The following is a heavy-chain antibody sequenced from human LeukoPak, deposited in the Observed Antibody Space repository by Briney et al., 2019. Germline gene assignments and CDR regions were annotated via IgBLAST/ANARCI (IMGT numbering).Heavy chain of an antibody. CDR2: INYSGST. J-gene: IGHJ6*02. CDR3: ARSGTTVVTPIYYYYGMDV. Sequence: SETLSLTCTVSGGSISSYYWSWIRQPPGKGLEWMGYINYSGSTNYNPSLKSRVTISVDTSKNQFSLKLSSVTAADTAVYYCARSGTTVVTPIYYYYGMDVWGQGTTVTVSS. CDR1: GGSISSYY. D-gene: IGHD4-23*01. V-gene: IGHV4-59*01.